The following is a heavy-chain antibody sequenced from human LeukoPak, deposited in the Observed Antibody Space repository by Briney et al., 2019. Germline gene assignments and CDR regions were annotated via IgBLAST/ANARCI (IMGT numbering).Heavy chain of an antibody. CDR1: GASILSDRHY. CDR2: IFYSGHT. V-gene: IGHV4-31*03. CDR3: ARDQKYRASAEGFD. Sequence: SETLSLTCTVSGASILSDRHYWSWLRQHPGKGLEWIGYIFYSGHTYYNPSLESRASISIDTSTSQFSLRLNSVTAADTAVYFCARDQKYRASAEGFDYGAREPWSPSP. D-gene: IGHD5-12*01. J-gene: IGHJ4*02.